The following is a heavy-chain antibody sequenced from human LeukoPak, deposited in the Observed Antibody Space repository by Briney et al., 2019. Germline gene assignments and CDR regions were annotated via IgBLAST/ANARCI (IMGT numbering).Heavy chain of an antibody. V-gene: IGHV3-21*01. J-gene: IGHJ4*02. D-gene: IGHD3-16*01. Sequence: PGGSLRLSCAASGFSFSSYSMNWVRQAPGKGLEWVSSISSSSSYIYYADSVKGRFTISRDNAKNSLYLQMNSLRAEDTAVYYCARIGGGVDYFDYWGQGTLVTVSS. CDR1: GFSFSSYS. CDR3: ARIGGGVDYFDY. CDR2: ISSSSSYI.